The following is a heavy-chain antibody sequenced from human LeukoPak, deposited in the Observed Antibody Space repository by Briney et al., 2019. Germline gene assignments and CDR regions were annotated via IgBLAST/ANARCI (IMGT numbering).Heavy chain of an antibody. J-gene: IGHJ4*02. CDR3: ARSDSGSYLDY. CDR1: GYTFTNYW. Sequence: ESLKISCKGSGYTFTNYWIGWVRQMPGKGLEWMGIISPGDSDTRYSPSFQGQVTISADKFITTAYLQWSSLKASDTAMYYCARSDSGSYLDYWGQGTLVTVSS. CDR2: ISPGDSDT. D-gene: IGHD5-12*01. V-gene: IGHV5-51*01.